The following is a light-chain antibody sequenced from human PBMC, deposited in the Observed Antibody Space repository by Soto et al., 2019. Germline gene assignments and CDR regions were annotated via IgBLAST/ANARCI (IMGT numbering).Light chain of an antibody. CDR1: QSVTTN. CDR3: QQYHSWPHT. Sequence: ETVLTQSPATLSVSPRERATFSCKASQSVTTNLAWYQQKPGQVPRLLIYGAFTRATGIPARFSGSGSGTEFTLSISSLQSEDFAIYHCQQYHSWPHTFGQGTKVDIK. CDR2: GAF. J-gene: IGKJ2*01. V-gene: IGKV3-15*01.